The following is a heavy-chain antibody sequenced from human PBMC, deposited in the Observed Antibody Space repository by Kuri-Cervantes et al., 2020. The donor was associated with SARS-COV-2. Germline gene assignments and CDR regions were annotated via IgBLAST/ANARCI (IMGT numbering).Heavy chain of an antibody. V-gene: IGHV1-24*01. D-gene: IGHD1-7*01. CDR3: ARATGTTGPRPFDI. CDR2: FDPEDGET. CDR1: GYTLTDLS. J-gene: IGHJ3*02. Sequence: ASVKVSCKVSGYTLTDLSMHWVRQAPGKGLEWMGGFDPEDGETNYAQKFQGRVTITEDTSTDAAYMELRSLRSDDTAVYYCARATGTTGPRPFDIWGQGTMVTVSS.